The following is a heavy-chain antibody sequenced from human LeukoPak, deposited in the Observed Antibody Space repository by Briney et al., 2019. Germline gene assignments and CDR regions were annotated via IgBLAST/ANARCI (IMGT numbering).Heavy chain of an antibody. Sequence: GGSLRLSCAASGFTFSSYAMSWVRQAPGKGLEWVANTKQDGSEKYYVDSVKGRFTISRDNAKNSLYLQMNSLRAEDTAVYYCARALNGDYVSYWGQGTLVTVSS. CDR1: GFTFSSYA. CDR2: TKQDGSEK. V-gene: IGHV3-7*01. J-gene: IGHJ4*02. D-gene: IGHD4-17*01. CDR3: ARALNGDYVSY.